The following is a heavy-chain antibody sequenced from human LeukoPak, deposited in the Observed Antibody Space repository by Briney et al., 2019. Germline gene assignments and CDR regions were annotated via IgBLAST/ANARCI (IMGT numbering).Heavy chain of an antibody. J-gene: IGHJ4*02. V-gene: IGHV3-23*01. CDR1: GFTFSSYA. D-gene: IGHD3-22*01. CDR2: ISGSGGST. Sequence: GGSLRLSCAASGFTFSSYAMSWVRQAPGKGLEWVSAISGSGGSTYYADSVKGRFTISRDNSKNTLYLQMNSLRAEDTAVYYCAKVVYYYDSSGYYDYWGQGTLVAVSS. CDR3: AKVVYYYDSSGYYDY.